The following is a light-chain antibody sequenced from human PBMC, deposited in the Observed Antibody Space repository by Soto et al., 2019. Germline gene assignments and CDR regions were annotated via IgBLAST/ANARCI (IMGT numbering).Light chain of an antibody. Sequence: QSALTQPPSVSGAPGQRVTISCTGSSSNIGAGYDVHWYQQLPGTAPKLLIYGNSNRPSGVPDRFSGSKSGTSASLAITGHQAEDEADYYCQSYDSSLSVYVFGTGTKLTVL. J-gene: IGLJ1*01. CDR2: GNS. CDR3: QSYDSSLSVYV. CDR1: SSNIGAGYD. V-gene: IGLV1-40*01.